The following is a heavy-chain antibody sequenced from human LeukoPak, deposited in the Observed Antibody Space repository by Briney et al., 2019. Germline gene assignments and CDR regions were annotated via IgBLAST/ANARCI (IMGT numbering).Heavy chain of an antibody. CDR3: ARLNQVRSGSYYYYGMDV. V-gene: IGHV4-34*01. CDR1: GGSFSGYY. Sequence: SETLSLTCAVYGGSFSGYYWSWIRQPPGKGLEWIGEINHSGSTNYNPSLKSRVTISVDTSKNQFSLKLSSVTAADTAVYYCARLNQVRSGSYYYYGMDVWRQGTTVTVSS. D-gene: IGHD1-26*01. J-gene: IGHJ6*02. CDR2: INHSGST.